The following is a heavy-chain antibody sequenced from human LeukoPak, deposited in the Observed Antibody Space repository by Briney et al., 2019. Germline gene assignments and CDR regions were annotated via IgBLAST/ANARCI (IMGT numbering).Heavy chain of an antibody. J-gene: IGHJ4*02. CDR3: ASVIKGSGYDGFDY. D-gene: IGHD5-12*01. V-gene: IGHV1-2*06. Sequence: ASVKVSCKASGYTFTGNYMHWVRQTPGQGLEWMGRINPNSGGTNYAQKFQGRVTMTRDTSISTAYMELSRLRSDDTAVYYCASVIKGSGYDGFDYWGQGTLVTVSS. CDR1: GYTFTGNY. CDR2: INPNSGGT.